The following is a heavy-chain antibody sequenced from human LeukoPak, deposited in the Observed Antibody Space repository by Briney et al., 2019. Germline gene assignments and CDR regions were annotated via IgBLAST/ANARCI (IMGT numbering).Heavy chain of an antibody. D-gene: IGHD3-10*01. CDR1: GYTFTGYY. CDR2: INPNSGDT. CDR3: AKDYGGPSWFGGIDS. Sequence: ASVKVSCKTSGYTFTGYYMHWVRQAPGQGLEWMGWINPNSGDTIYAQKFQGRVTMTRDTSISTVYMEVSGLRSDDTAIYYCAKDYGGPSWFGGIDSWGQGTLVTVSS. V-gene: IGHV1-2*02. J-gene: IGHJ4*02.